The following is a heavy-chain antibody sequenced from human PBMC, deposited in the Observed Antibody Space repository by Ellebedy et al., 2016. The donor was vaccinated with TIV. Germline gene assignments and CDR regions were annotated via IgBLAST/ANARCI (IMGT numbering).Heavy chain of an antibody. V-gene: IGHV3-30*18. CDR3: ANTLRSMIPQRENFQR. CDR2: MSNDGSNT. D-gene: IGHD3-22*01. J-gene: IGHJ1*01. CDR1: GFTFSSYA. Sequence: GESLKISCAASGFTFSSYAMHWVRQAPGKGLEWVAVMSNDGSNTYYVDSVRGRFTISRDNSKNTLFLQMYSLRAEDTAVYYCANTLRSMIPQRENFQRWGQGTLVTVSS.